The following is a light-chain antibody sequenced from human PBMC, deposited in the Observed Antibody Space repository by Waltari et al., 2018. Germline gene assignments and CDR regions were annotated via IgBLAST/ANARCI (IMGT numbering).Light chain of an antibody. CDR1: TSDVGGSDY. CDR3: SSYTSSNNCV. V-gene: IGLV2-8*01. Sequence: QSALTQPPSASGSPGQSVTISCPGTTSDVGGSDYVSWYQQHPGKAPKLIIYEVNKRPSGVPDRFSGSKSGNTASLTVSGLQAEDEADYYCSSYTSSNNCVFGTGTKVTVL. CDR2: EVN. J-gene: IGLJ1*01.